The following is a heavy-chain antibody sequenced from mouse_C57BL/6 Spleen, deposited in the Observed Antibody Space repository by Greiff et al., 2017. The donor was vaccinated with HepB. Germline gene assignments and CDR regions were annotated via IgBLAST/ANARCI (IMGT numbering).Heavy chain of an antibody. CDR2: ISYDGSN. J-gene: IGHJ2*01. Sequence: DVKLQESGPGLVKPSQSLSLTCSVTGYSITSGYYWNWIRQFPGNKLEWMGYISYDGSNNYNPSLQNRISITRDTSKNQFFLKLKSVTTEDTATYYCAREGADGNYDYWGQGTTLTVSS. CDR3: AREGADGNYDY. V-gene: IGHV3-6*01. CDR1: GYSITSGYY. D-gene: IGHD2-1*01.